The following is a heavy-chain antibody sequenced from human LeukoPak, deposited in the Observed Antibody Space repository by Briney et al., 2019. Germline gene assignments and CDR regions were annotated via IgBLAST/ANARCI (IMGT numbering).Heavy chain of an antibody. CDR2: IYHSGST. CDR3: ARVRTISHYYFDY. CDR1: GGSISSSSYY. J-gene: IGHJ4*02. D-gene: IGHD3-9*01. Sequence: SETLSLTCTVSGGSISSSSYYWAWIRQPPGKGVEWIGEIYHSGSTNYNPSLKSRVTISVDTSKNQFSLKLSSVTAADTAIYYCARVRTISHYYFDYWGQGTLVTVSS. V-gene: IGHV4-39*07.